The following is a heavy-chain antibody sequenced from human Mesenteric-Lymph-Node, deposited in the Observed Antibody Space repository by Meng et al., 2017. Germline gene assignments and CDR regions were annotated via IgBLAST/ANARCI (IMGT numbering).Heavy chain of an antibody. CDR3: AREMGYYYGSGSPADP. J-gene: IGHJ5*02. D-gene: IGHD3-10*01. CDR1: GYTFTSYY. Sequence: ASVKVSCKASGYTFTSYYMHWVRQAPGQGLEWMGGIIPIFGTANYAQKLQGRVTMTTDTSTSTAYMELRSLRSDDTAVYYCAREMGYYYGSGSPADPWGQGTLVTVSS. V-gene: IGHV1-18*04. CDR2: IIPIFGTA.